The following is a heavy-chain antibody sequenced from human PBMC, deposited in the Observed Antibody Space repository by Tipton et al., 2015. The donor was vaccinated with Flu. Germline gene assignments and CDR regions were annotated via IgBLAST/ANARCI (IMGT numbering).Heavy chain of an antibody. Sequence: TLSLTCTVSGYSTSSGYYWGWIRQPPGKGLEWIGSIYHSGSTYYNPSLKSRVTISVDTSKNQFSLKLSSVTAADTAVYYCARARSMWELLFMDYWGQGTLVTVSS. CDR3: ARARSMWELLFMDY. J-gene: IGHJ4*02. CDR2: IYHSGST. D-gene: IGHD1-26*01. CDR1: GYSTSSGYY. V-gene: IGHV4-38-2*02.